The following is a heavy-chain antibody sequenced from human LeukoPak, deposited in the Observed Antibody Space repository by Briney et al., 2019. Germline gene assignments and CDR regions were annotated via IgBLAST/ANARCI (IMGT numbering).Heavy chain of an antibody. J-gene: IGHJ2*01. D-gene: IGHD6-13*01. CDR2: ISYDGSNK. CDR3: ARDKGYSRMRWYFDL. Sequence: PGRSLRLSCAASGSTFSSYAMHWVRQAPGKGLEWVAVISYDGSNKYYADSVKGRFTISRDNSKNTLYLQMNSLRAEDTAVYYCARDKGYSRMRWYFDLWGRGTLVTVSS. V-gene: IGHV3-30-3*01. CDR1: GSTFSSYA.